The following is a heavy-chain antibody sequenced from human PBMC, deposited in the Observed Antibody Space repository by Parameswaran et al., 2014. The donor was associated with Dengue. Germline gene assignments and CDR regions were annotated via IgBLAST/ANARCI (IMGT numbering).Heavy chain of an antibody. J-gene: IGHJ6*02. D-gene: IGHD4-17*01. CDR3: ARVRATVTTFYYYYYGMDV. CDR1: GGSFSGYY. Sequence: ASETLSLTCAVYGGSFSGYYWSWIRQPPGKGLEWIGEISHSGSTNYNPSLKSRVTISVDTSKNQFSLKLSSVTAADTAVYYCARVRATVTTFYYYYYGMDVWGQGTTVTVS. CDR2: ISHSGST. V-gene: IGHV4-34*01.